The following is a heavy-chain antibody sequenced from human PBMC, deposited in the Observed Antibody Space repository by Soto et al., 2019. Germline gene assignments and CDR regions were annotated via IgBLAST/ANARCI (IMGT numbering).Heavy chain of an antibody. J-gene: IGHJ6*02. V-gene: IGHV1-69*13. CDR3: ARPNGFVVIGYYHYCMVV. CDR2: IIPIFGTA. Sequence: SVKVSCKASGGTFSSYAISWVRQAPGQGLEWMGGIIPIFGTANYAQKFQGRVTITADESTSTAYMELSSLRSEDTAVYYCARPNGFVVIGYYHYCMVVSCPATTLTVFS. D-gene: IGHD3-10*01. CDR1: GGTFSSYA.